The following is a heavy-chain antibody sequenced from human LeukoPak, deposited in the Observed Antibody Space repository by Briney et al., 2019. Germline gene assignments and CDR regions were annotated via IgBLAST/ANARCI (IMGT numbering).Heavy chain of an antibody. J-gene: IGHJ4*02. D-gene: IGHD6-6*01. CDR2: INTNTGNP. Sequence: SVKVSCKASGYTFTSYAMNWVRQAPGQGLEWMGWINTNTGNPTYAQGFTGRFVFSLDTSVSTAYLQISSLQAEDPAVYYCARTMLLAARPFDYWGQGTLVTVSS. CDR1: GYTFTSYA. V-gene: IGHV7-4-1*02. CDR3: ARTMLLAARPFDY.